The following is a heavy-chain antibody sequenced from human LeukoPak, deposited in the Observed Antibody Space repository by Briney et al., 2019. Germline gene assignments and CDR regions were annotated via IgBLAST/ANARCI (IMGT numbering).Heavy chain of an antibody. D-gene: IGHD6-6*01. V-gene: IGHV3-74*01. J-gene: IGHJ6*03. CDR1: GFTFSSYW. CDR2: INTDGSSI. Sequence: GGSLRLSCAASGFTFSSYWMHWVRQAPGKGLVWVSRINTDGSSIRYADSVKGRFTISRDNAKNTVYLQMNSLRAEDTAVYYCARDPLLVRNYYYYMDVWGKGTTVTVSS. CDR3: ARDPLLVRNYYYYMDV.